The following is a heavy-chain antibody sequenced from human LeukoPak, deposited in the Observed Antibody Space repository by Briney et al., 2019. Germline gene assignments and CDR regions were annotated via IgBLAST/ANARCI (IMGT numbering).Heavy chain of an antibody. D-gene: IGHD3-10*01. CDR1: GFTFSDYY. J-gene: IGHJ5*02. Sequence: GGSLRLSCAASGFTFSDYYMSWIRQAPGKGLEWVSYISSSGSTIYYADSVKGRFTISRDNAKNSLYLQMNSLKASDTAMYYCARHVDGSGGYNWFDPWGQGTLVTVSS. CDR2: ISSSGSTI. CDR3: ARHVDGSGGYNWFDP. V-gene: IGHV3-11*01.